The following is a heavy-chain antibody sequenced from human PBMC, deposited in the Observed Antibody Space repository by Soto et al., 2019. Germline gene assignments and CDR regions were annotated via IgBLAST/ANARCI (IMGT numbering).Heavy chain of an antibody. J-gene: IGHJ6*02. Sequence: QVQLVESGGGVVQPGRSLRLSCAASGFTFSSYGMHWVRQAPGKGLGWVAVIWYDGSNKYYAESVKGRFTISRDNSKNTLNLQMNRLRAEDTAVYYYAKDPHVAYYYYYAIDVWGQGTKVTVSS. CDR3: AKDPHVAYYYYYAIDV. D-gene: IGHD2-21*01. V-gene: IGHV3-33*06. CDR1: GFTFSSYG. CDR2: IWYDGSNK.